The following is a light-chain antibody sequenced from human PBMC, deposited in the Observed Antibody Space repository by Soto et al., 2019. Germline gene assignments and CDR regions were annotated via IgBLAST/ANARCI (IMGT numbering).Light chain of an antibody. J-gene: IGKJ1*01. CDR3: QQSYSMWT. CDR1: QTISSY. CDR2: AAS. Sequence: DIQITQSPSSLSASVGDRVTITCRASQTISSYLNWYQQKPGEAPKLLIYAASSLHSGVPSRLSGSGSGTDFTLTISSLQPEDFATYYCQQSYSMWTFGQGTKVDIK. V-gene: IGKV1-39*01.